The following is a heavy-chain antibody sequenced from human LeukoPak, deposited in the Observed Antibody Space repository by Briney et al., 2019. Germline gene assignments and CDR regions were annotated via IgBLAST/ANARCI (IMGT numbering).Heavy chain of an antibody. CDR1: GFTFSGSV. D-gene: IGHD2-2*01. Sequence: GGSLRLSCAASGFTFSGSVMHWVRQASGKGLEWVGRIRTKPNNYATSYAASVRGRFSISRDDSKNTAYLQMDSLKTEDTAVYYCTSDTRGHFDYWGQGPLVTVSS. CDR2: IRTKPNNYAT. V-gene: IGHV3-73*01. J-gene: IGHJ4*02. CDR3: TSDTRGHFDY.